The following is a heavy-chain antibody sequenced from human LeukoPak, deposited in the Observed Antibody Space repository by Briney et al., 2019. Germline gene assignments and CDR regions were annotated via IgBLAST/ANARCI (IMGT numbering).Heavy chain of an antibody. CDR3: TREVAAADY. Sequence: GGSLRLSCAASGFTFNNYWMSWVRQAPGKGLEWVANINLDGSVKYYVDSVKGRFTISRDNAKNSVYPQMNSLRAGDTAVYYCTREVAAADYWGRGTLVTVSS. CDR2: INLDGSVK. CDR1: GFTFNNYW. V-gene: IGHV3-7*01. J-gene: IGHJ4*02. D-gene: IGHD6-13*01.